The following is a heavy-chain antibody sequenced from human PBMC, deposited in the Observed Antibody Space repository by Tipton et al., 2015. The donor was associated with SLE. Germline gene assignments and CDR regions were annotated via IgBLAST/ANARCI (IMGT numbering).Heavy chain of an antibody. CDR1: GGSFSGYY. Sequence: TLSLTCAVYGGSFSGYYWSLIRRPPGKGLEWIGEINDSESANYNPTLKSRVSISVDTSKNQFSLRLSSVTVADTAVYYCARGLYGGFRRTGYYFYMDVWGRGTTLSVSS. CDR3: ARGLYGGFRRTGYYFYMDV. V-gene: IGHV4-34*01. J-gene: IGHJ6*03. D-gene: IGHD3-3*01. CDR2: INDSESA.